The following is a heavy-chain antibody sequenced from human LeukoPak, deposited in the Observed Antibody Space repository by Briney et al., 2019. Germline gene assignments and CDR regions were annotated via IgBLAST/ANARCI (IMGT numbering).Heavy chain of an antibody. CDR3: ARGSDGWFAFDY. V-gene: IGHV3-66*01. J-gene: IGHJ4*02. CDR2: IYSTGGK. D-gene: IGHD6-19*01. Sequence: GGSLRLSCAASQFSVTTNYMSWVRQAPGKGLEWVSIIYSTGGKYYADSVKGRFTISRDNSKHTLNLQMNSLRAEDTAIYYCARGSDGWFAFDYWGQGILVTVSA. CDR1: QFSVTTNY.